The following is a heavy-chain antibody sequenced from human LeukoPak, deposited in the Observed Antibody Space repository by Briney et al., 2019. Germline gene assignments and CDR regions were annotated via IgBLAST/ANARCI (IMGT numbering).Heavy chain of an antibody. J-gene: IGHJ4*02. CDR3: AKEHDSSGLDY. Sequence: GGSLRLSCAASGFTFSSYVMSWVRQAPGKGLEWVAVISYDGSNKYYADSVKGRFTISRDNSKNTLYLQMNSLRAEDTAVYYCAKEHDSSGLDYWGQGTLVTVSS. CDR1: GFTFSSYV. D-gene: IGHD3-22*01. V-gene: IGHV3-30*18. CDR2: ISYDGSNK.